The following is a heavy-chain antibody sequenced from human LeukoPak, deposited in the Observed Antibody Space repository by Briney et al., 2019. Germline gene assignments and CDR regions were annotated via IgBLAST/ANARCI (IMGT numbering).Heavy chain of an antibody. CDR3: ARDGYSNWFDP. J-gene: IGHJ5*02. Sequence: SETLSLTCTVSGYSISSGYYWGWIRQPPGKGLEWIGSTYHSGSTNYNPSLKSRVTISVDTSKNQFSLKLSSVTAADTAVYYCARDGYSNWFDPWGQGTLVTVSS. D-gene: IGHD5-12*01. CDR1: GYSISSGYY. CDR2: TYHSGST. V-gene: IGHV4-38-2*02.